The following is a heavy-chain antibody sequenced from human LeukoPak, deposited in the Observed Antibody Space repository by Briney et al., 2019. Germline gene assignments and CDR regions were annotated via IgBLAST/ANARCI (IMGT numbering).Heavy chain of an antibody. V-gene: IGHV1-18*01. Sequence: GASVKVSCKASGYTFTSYGISWVRQAPGQGLERMGWISAYNGNTNYAQKLQGRVTMTTDTSTSTAYMELSRLRSDDTALYYCARTSSTWTYYFDYWGQGTLVTVSS. D-gene: IGHD6-13*01. J-gene: IGHJ4*02. CDR3: ARTSSTWTYYFDY. CDR2: ISAYNGNT. CDR1: GYTFTSYG.